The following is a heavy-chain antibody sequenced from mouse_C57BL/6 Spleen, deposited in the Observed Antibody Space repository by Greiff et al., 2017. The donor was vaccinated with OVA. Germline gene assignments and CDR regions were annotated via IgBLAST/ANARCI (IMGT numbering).Heavy chain of an antibody. CDR2: IDPETGGT. CDR3: TGIYYWYFDV. CDR1: GYTFTDYE. J-gene: IGHJ1*03. V-gene: IGHV1-15*01. Sequence: QVQLQQSGAELVRPGASVTLSCKASGYTFTDYEMHWVKQTPVHGLEWIGAIDPETGGTAYNQKFKGKAILTADKSSSTAYMELRSLTSEDSAVYYCTGIYYWYFDVWGTGTTVTVSS.